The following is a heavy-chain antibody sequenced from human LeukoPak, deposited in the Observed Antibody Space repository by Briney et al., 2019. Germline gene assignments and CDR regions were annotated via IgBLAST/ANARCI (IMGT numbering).Heavy chain of an antibody. CDR2: IYTSGST. J-gene: IGHJ3*02. CDR1: GGSISSGSYY. D-gene: IGHD3-22*01. V-gene: IGHV4-61*02. CDR3: ARDRMGLLLRFDAFDI. Sequence: SQTLSLTCTVSGGSISSGSYYWSWIRQPAGKGLEWIGRIYTSGSTDYNPSLKSRVTISVDTSKNQFSLKLSSVTAADTAVYYCARDRMGLLLRFDAFDIWGQGTMVTVSS.